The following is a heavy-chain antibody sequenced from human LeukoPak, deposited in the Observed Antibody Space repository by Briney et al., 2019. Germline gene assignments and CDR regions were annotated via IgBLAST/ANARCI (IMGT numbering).Heavy chain of an antibody. V-gene: IGHV4-59*01. CDR1: GGSISSYY. Sequence: SETLSLTCTVSGGSISSYYWSWIRQPPGRGLEWIGYIYYSGSTNYNPSLKSRVTISVDTSKNQFSLKLSSVTAADTAVYYCASGPRSAVADAFDIWGQGTMVTVSS. CDR2: IYYSGST. J-gene: IGHJ3*02. CDR3: ASGPRSAVADAFDI. D-gene: IGHD6-19*01.